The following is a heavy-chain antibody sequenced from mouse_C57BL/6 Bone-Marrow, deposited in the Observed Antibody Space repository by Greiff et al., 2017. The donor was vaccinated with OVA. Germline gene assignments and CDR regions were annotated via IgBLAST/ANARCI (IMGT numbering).Heavy chain of an antibody. Sequence: EVKLMESGGGLVKPGGSLKLSCAASGFTFSSYAMSWVRQTPEKRLEWVATISDGGSYTYYPDNVKGRFTISRDNAKTNLYLQMSHLKSEDTAMYYCARDPLWYRDYWGQGTTLTVSS. J-gene: IGHJ2*01. CDR2: ISDGGSYT. CDR1: GFTFSSYA. CDR3: ARDPLWYRDY. D-gene: IGHD2-1*01. V-gene: IGHV5-4*01.